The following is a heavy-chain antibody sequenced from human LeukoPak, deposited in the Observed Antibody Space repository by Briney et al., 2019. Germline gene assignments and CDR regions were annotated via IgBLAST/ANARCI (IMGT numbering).Heavy chain of an antibody. Sequence: SETLSLTCIVPGGSISSSSYYWAWLRQSPGKGLEWIGTFSSGGSAYYNLSLTSRVSISKDTSDNQFSLRLYSVTAADTAVYYCARKQTGTMYDVWGQGTQVTVSS. CDR1: GGSISSSSYY. CDR3: ARKQTGTMYDV. V-gene: IGHV4-39*07. J-gene: IGHJ4*02. CDR2: FSSGGSA. D-gene: IGHD1-7*01.